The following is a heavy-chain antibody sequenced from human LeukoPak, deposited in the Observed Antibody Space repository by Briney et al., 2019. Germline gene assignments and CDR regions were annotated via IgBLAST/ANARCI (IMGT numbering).Heavy chain of an antibody. CDR2: IIPILGIA. J-gene: IGHJ4*02. Sequence: ASVKVSCKASGGTFSSYAISWVRQAPGQGLEWMGRIIPILGIANYAQKFQGRVTITADKSTGTAYMELSSLRSEDTAVYYCARAYSGYSYGAYFDYWGQGTLVTVSS. D-gene: IGHD5-18*01. V-gene: IGHV1-69*04. CDR3: ARAYSGYSYGAYFDY. CDR1: GGTFSSYA.